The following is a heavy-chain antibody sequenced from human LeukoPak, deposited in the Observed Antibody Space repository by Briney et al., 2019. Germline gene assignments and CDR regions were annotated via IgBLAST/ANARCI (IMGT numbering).Heavy chain of an antibody. CDR3: ARGDRWYSGYDYTGGTFPFDI. J-gene: IGHJ3*02. Sequence: ASVKVSCKASGGTFSNYAISWVRQAPGQGLEWMGGIIPILGITNYAQKFQGRVTITADKSTSTAYMELSSLRSEDTAVYYCARGDRWYSGYDYTGGTFPFDIWGQGTMVTVSS. CDR2: IIPILGIT. D-gene: IGHD5-12*01. CDR1: GGTFSNYA. V-gene: IGHV1-69*10.